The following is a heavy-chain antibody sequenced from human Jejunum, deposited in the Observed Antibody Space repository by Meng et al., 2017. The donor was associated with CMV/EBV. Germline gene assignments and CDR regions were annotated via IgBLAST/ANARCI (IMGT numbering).Heavy chain of an antibody. D-gene: IGHD2-2*03. CDR2: ISNSGSYV. J-gene: IGHJ4*02. CDR3: ARDIGDCVSTTCYYFDS. Sequence: FTFSDYSMNWVRQAPGKVLEWVSSISNSGSYVYYADSVKGRFTISRDNSKNSLSLQMNSLRAEDTAVYYCARDIGDCVSTTCYYFDSWGQGALVTVSS. V-gene: IGHV3-21*01. CDR1: FTFSDYS.